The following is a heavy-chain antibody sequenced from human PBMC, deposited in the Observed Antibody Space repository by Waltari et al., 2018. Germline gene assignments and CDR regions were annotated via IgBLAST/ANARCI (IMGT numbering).Heavy chain of an antibody. Sequence: EVQLLESGGGLVQPGGSLRLSCAASGFTFSSYAMSWVRQAPGKGLEWVSAISGRGGSTYYADSVKGRFTISRDNSKNTLYLQMNSLRAEDTAVYYCAKDRIGYSSSWGSFDYWGQGTLVTVSS. CDR2: ISGRGGST. J-gene: IGHJ4*02. CDR1: GFTFSSYA. CDR3: AKDRIGYSSSWGSFDY. V-gene: IGHV3-23*01. D-gene: IGHD6-13*01.